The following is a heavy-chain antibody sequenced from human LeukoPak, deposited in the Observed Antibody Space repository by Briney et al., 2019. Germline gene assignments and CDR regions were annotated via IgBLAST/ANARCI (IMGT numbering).Heavy chain of an antibody. CDR3: ASMYSSGCVLE. D-gene: IGHD6-19*01. J-gene: IGHJ4*02. Sequence: GGSLRLSCAASGFTFSSYWMSWVRQAPGKGLEWVANIKRDGSEKYYVDSVKGRFTISRDNAKNSLYLQMNSLRAEDTAVYYCASMYSSGCVLEWGQGTLVTVSS. V-gene: IGHV3-7*01. CDR1: GFTFSSYW. CDR2: IKRDGSEK.